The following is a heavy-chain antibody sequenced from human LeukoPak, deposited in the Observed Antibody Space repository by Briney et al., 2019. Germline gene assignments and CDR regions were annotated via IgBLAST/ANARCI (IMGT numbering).Heavy chain of an antibody. V-gene: IGHV4-39*07. CDR2: VFYNGNT. J-gene: IGHJ4*02. CDR1: GVSITSGTYD. CDR3: ARDRSPLGFDY. Sequence: SETLSLTCAVSGVSITSGTYDWGWVRQPPGKGLEWIGSVFYNGNTKYNPSLKSRGTISRDTSKNQFSLRLTSVTAADTAVYYCARDRSPLGFDYWGQGILVTVSS. D-gene: IGHD7-27*01.